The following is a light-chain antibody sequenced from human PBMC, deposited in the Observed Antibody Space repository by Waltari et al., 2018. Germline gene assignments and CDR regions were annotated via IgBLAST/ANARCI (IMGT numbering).Light chain of an antibody. V-gene: IGLV2-23*01. CDR3: CSYAGNTVWV. J-gene: IGLJ3*02. Sequence: QSALTQPASVSGSPGQSITISCTGTTSTFGSYALVSWYQQHPDKAPKLMVYEGTKRPQGIATRFSGAKSGNTASLTISGLQAEDEADYYCCSYAGNTVWVFGGGTKLTVL. CDR2: EGT. CDR1: TSTFGSYAL.